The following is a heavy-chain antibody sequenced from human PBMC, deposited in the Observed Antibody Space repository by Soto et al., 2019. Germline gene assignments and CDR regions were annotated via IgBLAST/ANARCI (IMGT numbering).Heavy chain of an antibody. D-gene: IGHD3-16*02. CDR1: GFTFSSYG. Sequence: GGSLRLSCAASGFTFSSYGMHWVRQAPGKGLEWVAVISYDGSNKYYADSVKSRFTISRDNSKNTLYLQMNSLRAEDTAVYYCATDYIWGSYRSYYFDYWGQGTLVTVSS. V-gene: IGHV3-30*03. CDR3: ATDYIWGSYRSYYFDY. J-gene: IGHJ4*02. CDR2: ISYDGSNK.